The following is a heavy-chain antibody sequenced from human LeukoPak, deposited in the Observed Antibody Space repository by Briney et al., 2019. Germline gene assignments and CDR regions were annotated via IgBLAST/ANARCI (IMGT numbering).Heavy chain of an antibody. D-gene: IGHD2-2*01. Sequence: SETLSLTCTVSGGSISSYYWSWIRQPPGKGLEWIGRIYTSGSTNYNPSLKSRVTMSVDTSKNQFSLKLSSVTAADTAVYYCARGLEGYCSSTSCSFYFDYWGQGTLVTVSS. J-gene: IGHJ4*02. CDR3: ARGLEGYCSSTSCSFYFDY. CDR2: IYTSGST. V-gene: IGHV4-4*07. CDR1: GGSISSYY.